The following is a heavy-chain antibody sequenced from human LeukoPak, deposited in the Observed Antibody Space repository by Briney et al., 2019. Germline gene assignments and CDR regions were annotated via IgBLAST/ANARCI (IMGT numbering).Heavy chain of an antibody. CDR3: AKEILWFGELPPRKMDV. J-gene: IGHJ6*04. V-gene: IGHV3-30*02. CDR1: GFTFSSYG. CDR2: IRYDGRNK. Sequence: GGSLRLSCAASGFTFSSYGMSWVRQAPGKGLEWVAFIRYDGRNKYYADSVKGRFTISRDNSKNTLYLQMNSLRAEDTAVYYCAKEILWFGELPPRKMDVWGKGTTVTISS. D-gene: IGHD3-10*01.